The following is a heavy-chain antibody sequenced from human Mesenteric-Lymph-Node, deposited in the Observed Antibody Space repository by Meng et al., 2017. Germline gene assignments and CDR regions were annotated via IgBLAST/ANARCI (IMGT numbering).Heavy chain of an antibody. CDR1: EFTFSSYG. Sequence: GESLKISCAASEFTFSSYGMHWVRQAPGKGLEWVAVIWYDGSNKYYADSVKGRFTISRDNSKNTLYLQMNSLRAEDTAVYYCARDRLEFGELLFRYFDYWGQGTLVTVSS. D-gene: IGHD3-10*01. J-gene: IGHJ4*02. CDR2: IWYDGSNK. CDR3: ARDRLEFGELLFRYFDY. V-gene: IGHV3-33*01.